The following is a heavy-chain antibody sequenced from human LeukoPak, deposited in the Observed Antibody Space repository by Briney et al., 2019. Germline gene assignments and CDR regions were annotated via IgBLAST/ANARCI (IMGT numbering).Heavy chain of an antibody. V-gene: IGHV4-34*01. D-gene: IGHD2-2*01. J-gene: IGHJ4*02. CDR1: GGSFSGYY. CDR3: ARGRRIVVVPAAKTIFDY. Sequence: SETLSLTCAVYGGSFSGYYWSWIRQPPGKGLEWIGEINHSGSTNYNPSLKSRVTISVDTSKNQFSLKLSSVTAADTAVRYCARGRRIVVVPAAKTIFDYWGQGTLVTVSS. CDR2: INHSGST.